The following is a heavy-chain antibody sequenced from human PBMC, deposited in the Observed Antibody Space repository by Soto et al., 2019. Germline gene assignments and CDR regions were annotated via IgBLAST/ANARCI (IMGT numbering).Heavy chain of an antibody. CDR2: ISYDGSNK. V-gene: IGHV3-30*04. CDR1: GFTFSSYA. D-gene: IGHD5-12*01. Sequence: GGSLRLSCAASGFTFSSYAMHWVRQAPGKGLEWVAVISYDGSNKYYADSVKGRFTISRDNSKNTLYLQMNSLRAEDTAVSYCARARRDGYNSFDYWGQGTLVTVSS. CDR3: ARARRDGYNSFDY. J-gene: IGHJ4*02.